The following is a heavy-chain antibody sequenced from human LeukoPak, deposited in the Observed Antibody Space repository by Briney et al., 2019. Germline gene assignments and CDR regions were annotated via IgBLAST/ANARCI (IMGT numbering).Heavy chain of an antibody. D-gene: IGHD2-2*02. CDR2: MNPNSGNT. CDR3: AREGVEYLYYYYYYMDV. CDR1: GYTFTSYD. V-gene: IGHV1-8*01. Sequence: VASVKVSCKASGYTFTSYDINWVRQATGQGLEWMGWMNPNSGNTGYAQKFQGRVTMTRNTSISTAYMELSSLRSEDTAVYYCAREGVEYLYYYYYYMDVWGKGTTVTISS. J-gene: IGHJ6*03.